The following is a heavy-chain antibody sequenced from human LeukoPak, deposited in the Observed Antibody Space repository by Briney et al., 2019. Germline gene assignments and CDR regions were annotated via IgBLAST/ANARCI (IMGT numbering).Heavy chain of an antibody. Sequence: SETLSLTCTVSGGSISSGGYYWSWIRQHPGKGLEWIGYIYYSGSTYYNPSLKSRVTISVDTSKNQFSLKLSSVTAADTAVYYCVRDHDYGSDDYYYGMDVWGQGTTVTVSS. D-gene: IGHD3-10*01. V-gene: IGHV4-31*03. CDR2: IYYSGST. J-gene: IGHJ6*02. CDR3: VRDHDYGSDDYYYGMDV. CDR1: GGSISSGGYY.